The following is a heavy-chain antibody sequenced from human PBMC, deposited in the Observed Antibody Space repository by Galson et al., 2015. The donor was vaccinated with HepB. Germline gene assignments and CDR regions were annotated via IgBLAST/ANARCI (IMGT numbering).Heavy chain of an antibody. CDR3: ARDRGYYYDSSGYYYYYGMDV. CDR1: GFTFSSYS. Sequence: SLRLSCAASGFTFSSYSMNWVRQAPGKGLEWVSSISSSSSYIYYADSVKGRFTISRDNAKNSLYLQMNSLRAEDTAVYYCARDRGYYYDSSGYYYYYGMDVWGQGTTVTVSS. CDR2: ISSSSSYI. J-gene: IGHJ6*02. D-gene: IGHD3-22*01. V-gene: IGHV3-21*01.